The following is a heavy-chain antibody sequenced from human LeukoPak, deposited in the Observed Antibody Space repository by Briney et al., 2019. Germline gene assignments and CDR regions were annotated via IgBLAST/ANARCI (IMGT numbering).Heavy chain of an antibody. V-gene: IGHV5-51*01. J-gene: IGHJ4*02. D-gene: IGHD3-10*01. CDR2: IHPGDSGT. Sequence: GESLKISCKGSGYSFTNYWIGWVRQMPGKGLEWMGIIHPGDSGTRYSPSFQGQVTMSVDESITTAYLQWTSLKASDTAIYYCARHDGSASNYFDYWGQGTLVTVSS. CDR3: ARHDGSASNYFDY. CDR1: GYSFTNYW.